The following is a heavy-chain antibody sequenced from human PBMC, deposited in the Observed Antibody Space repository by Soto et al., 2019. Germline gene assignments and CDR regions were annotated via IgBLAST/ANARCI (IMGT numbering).Heavy chain of an antibody. D-gene: IGHD3-10*01. CDR1: GFTFSGFA. CDR2: ISYDGRSK. CDR3: ASVGVNNTFYYGMDV. Sequence: QVQLVESGGGVVQPGRSLRLSCVASGFTFSGFAIHWVRQAPGKGLEWVAVISYDGRSKFYADSVEGRFTISRDNSKNTLYVQMNSLRGEDTAVYYCASVGVNNTFYYGMDVWGRGTTVTVSS. V-gene: IGHV3-30*03. J-gene: IGHJ6*02.